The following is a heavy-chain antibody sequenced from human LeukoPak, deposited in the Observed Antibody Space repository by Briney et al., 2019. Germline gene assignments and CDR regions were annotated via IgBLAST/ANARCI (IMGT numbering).Heavy chain of an antibody. Sequence: SETLSLTCAVYGGSFSGYYWSWIRQPPGKGLEWIGEINHSGSTNYNPSLKSRVTISVDKSKNQFSLKLNSVTAADTAVFYCAANSADYNTLGSSYKVWGQGTLVTVSS. J-gene: IGHJ4*02. CDR2: INHSGST. D-gene: IGHD3-10*01. CDR3: AANSADYNTLGSSYKV. V-gene: IGHV4-34*01. CDR1: GGSFSGYY.